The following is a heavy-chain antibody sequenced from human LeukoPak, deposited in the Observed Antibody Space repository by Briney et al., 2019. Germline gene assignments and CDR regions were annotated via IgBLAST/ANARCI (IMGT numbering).Heavy chain of an antibody. Sequence: GGSLRLSCAASGFTFSNYCIHWVRQAPGKGLEWVAFIRYDGNIKYYADSVKGRFTISRDNSKNTLYLQMNSLRAEDTALYYCAKGGYGVSYHLNHNWFDPWGQGTLVTVSS. CDR1: GFTFSNYC. CDR3: AKGGYGVSYHLNHNWFDP. CDR2: IRYDGNIK. D-gene: IGHD1-26*01. V-gene: IGHV3-30*02. J-gene: IGHJ5*02.